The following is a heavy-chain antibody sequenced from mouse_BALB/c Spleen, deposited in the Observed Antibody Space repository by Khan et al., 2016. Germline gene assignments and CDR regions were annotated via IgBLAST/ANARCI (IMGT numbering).Heavy chain of an antibody. J-gene: IGHJ3*01. Sequence: QVRLQQSGAELVRPGTSVKVSCKASGYAFTNYLIEWVKQRPGQGLEWIGVINPGSSGTNYNEKFKGKATLTADKSSSTAYLQLSSLTSDDSAVYFCARYGNYEAWFAYWGQGTLVTVST. V-gene: IGHV1-54*01. CDR3: ARYGNYEAWFAY. D-gene: IGHD2-1*01. CDR1: GYAFTNYL. CDR2: INPGSSGT.